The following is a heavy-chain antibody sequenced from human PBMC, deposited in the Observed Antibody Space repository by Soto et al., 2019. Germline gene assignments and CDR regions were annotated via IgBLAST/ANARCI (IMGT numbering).Heavy chain of an antibody. V-gene: IGHV1-18*01. J-gene: IGHJ5*02. Sequence: ASVKVSCKASGYTFTSCGISWVRQAPGQGLEWMGWISAYNGNTNYAQKLQGRVTMTTDTSTSTAYMELRSLRSDDTAVYYCARTMVRGVIIRNPSWFDPWGQGTLVTVSS. CDR1: GYTFTSCG. D-gene: IGHD3-10*01. CDR2: ISAYNGNT. CDR3: ARTMVRGVIIRNPSWFDP.